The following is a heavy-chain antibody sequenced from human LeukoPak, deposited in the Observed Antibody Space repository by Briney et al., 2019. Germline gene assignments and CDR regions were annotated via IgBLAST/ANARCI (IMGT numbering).Heavy chain of an antibody. CDR2: IKRDGSEK. J-gene: IGHJ3*02. CDR1: EFIFSDYW. CDR3: ARTLSAYDVLDM. Sequence: PGGSLRLSCVVSEFIFSDYWMNWVRQAPGKGLEWVANIKRDGSEKNFVDSVKGRFTISRDNAKNSLYLQMNSLRAEDTAVYYCARTLSAYDVLDMWGQGTMVTVSS. V-gene: IGHV3-7*01.